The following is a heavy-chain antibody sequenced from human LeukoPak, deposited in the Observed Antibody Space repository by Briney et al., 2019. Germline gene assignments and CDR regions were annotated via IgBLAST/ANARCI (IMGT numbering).Heavy chain of an antibody. J-gene: IGHJ6*03. V-gene: IGHV3-53*01. CDR3: ARVGGNSPFGAYYYYMDV. CDR1: GFTVSSNY. Sequence: GGSLRLSCAASGFTVSSNYMSWVRQAPGKGLEWVSVIYSGGSTYYADFVKGRFTISRDNSKNTLYLQMNSLRAEDTAVYYCARVGGNSPFGAYYYYMDVWGKGTTVTVSS. CDR2: IYSGGST. D-gene: IGHD4-23*01.